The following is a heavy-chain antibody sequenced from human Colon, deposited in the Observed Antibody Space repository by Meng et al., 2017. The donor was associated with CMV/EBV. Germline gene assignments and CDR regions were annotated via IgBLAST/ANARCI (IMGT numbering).Heavy chain of an antibody. CDR2: IQYSGNT. V-gene: IGHV4-61*08. CDR3: ARDVMLPAPFFDP. J-gene: IGHJ5*02. D-gene: IGHD2-2*01. CDR1: DGAVNSDDAF. Sequence: SDGAVNSDDAFWSWLRQPPGKGLEWIGYIQYSGNTNYNPSLKSRVTMSIETSKNQFSLTLFSVTAADTAVYYCARDVMLPAPFFDPWGQGTLVTVSS.